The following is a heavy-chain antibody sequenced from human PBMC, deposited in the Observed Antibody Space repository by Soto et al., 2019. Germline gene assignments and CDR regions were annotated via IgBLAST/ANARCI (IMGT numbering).Heavy chain of an antibody. D-gene: IGHD3-16*01. Sequence: SLTCGVSRGSVSKDNWWSWVRQSPGKGLEWIGEVHYYGGTNYNPYLESRATISVDTSRNEFSLRLTSVTAADTAMYYCTKNSAYALDYGGQGILVTVSS. CDR2: VHYYGGT. CDR3: TKNSAYALDY. J-gene: IGHJ4*02. V-gene: IGHV4-4*02. CDR1: RGSVSKDNW.